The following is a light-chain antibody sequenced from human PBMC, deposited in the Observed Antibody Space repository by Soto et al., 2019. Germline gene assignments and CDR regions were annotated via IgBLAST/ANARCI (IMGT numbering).Light chain of an antibody. V-gene: IGLV1-40*01. CDR1: SSNIGAGYD. J-gene: IGLJ2*01. CDR2: GNS. CDR3: QSYCSSLSGWKV. Sequence: QSVLTQPPSVSGAPGQRVTISCTGSSSNIGAGYDVHWYQQLPGTAPKLLIYGNSNRPSGVPERFSGSKSGTSASLAITGLQPEDEADYYCQSYCSSLSGWKVFDGGPKLTVL.